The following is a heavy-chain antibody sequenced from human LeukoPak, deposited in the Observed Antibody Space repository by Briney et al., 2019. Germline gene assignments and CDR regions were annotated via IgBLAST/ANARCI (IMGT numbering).Heavy chain of an antibody. D-gene: IGHD3-3*01. J-gene: IGHJ4*02. CDR2: IYYSGST. V-gene: IGHV4-31*03. CDR1: GGSISSGGYY. CDR3: ARGGDFWSGYYLDY. Sequence: PSETLSLTCTVSGGSISSGGYYWSWIRQHPGKGLEWIGYIYYSGSTYYNPSLKSRVTISVDTSKDQFSLKLSSVTVADTAVYYCARGGDFWSGYYLDYWGQGTLVTVSS.